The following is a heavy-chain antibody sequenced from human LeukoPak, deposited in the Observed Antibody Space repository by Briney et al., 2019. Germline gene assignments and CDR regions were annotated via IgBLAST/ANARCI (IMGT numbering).Heavy chain of an antibody. CDR2: VYHSGAT. CDR3: ARDLERAVAGGFDY. J-gene: IGHJ4*02. V-gene: IGHV4-38-2*02. CDR1: NYSINDGYY. D-gene: IGHD6-19*01. Sequence: PSETLSLTCTVSNYSINDGYYWGWIRQPPGKGLQWIGGVYHSGATYQNPSLKSRVTISVDTSKNQFSLKLSSVTAADTAVYYCARDLERAVAGGFDYWGQGTLVTVSS.